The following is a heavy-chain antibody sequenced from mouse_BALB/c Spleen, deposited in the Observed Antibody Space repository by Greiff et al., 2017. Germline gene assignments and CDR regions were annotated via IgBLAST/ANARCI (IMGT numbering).Heavy chain of an antibody. D-gene: IGHD1-2*01. CDR1: GFSLTSYG. CDR3: ARALLLRLRDYYAMDY. Sequence: QLQLQQSGPGLVQPSQSLSITCTVSGFSLTSYGVHWVRQSPGKGLEWLGVIWSGGSTDYNAAFISRLSISKDNSKSQVFFKMNSLQANDTAIFYCARALLLRLRDYYAMDYWGQGTSVTVSS. V-gene: IGHV2-2*02. CDR2: IWSGGST. J-gene: IGHJ4*01.